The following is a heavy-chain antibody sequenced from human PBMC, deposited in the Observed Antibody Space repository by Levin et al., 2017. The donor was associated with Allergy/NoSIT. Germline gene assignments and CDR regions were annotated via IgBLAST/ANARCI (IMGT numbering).Heavy chain of an antibody. Sequence: SETLSLTCSVSGGSISTSSYYWGWIRQPPGKGLEWIGSLFHSGTTYYNPSLKSRAIISVDTSKNLFSLNLSSVTAADTAAFYCSRPTVAAAGWDYYGVDVWGQGTTVTVSS. CDR2: LFHSGTT. CDR1: GGSISTSSYY. CDR3: SRPTVAAAGWDYYGVDV. D-gene: IGHD6-13*01. V-gene: IGHV4-39*01. J-gene: IGHJ6*02.